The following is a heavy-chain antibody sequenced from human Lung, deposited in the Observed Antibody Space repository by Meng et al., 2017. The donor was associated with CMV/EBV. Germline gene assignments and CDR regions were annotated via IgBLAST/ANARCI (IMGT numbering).Heavy chain of an antibody. J-gene: IGHJ4*02. CDR3: AKDHMLSYFDY. D-gene: IGHD2-8*01. CDR2: IYSGDSST. V-gene: IGHV3-23*03. Sequence: GGSLRLXCAASGFTLSNYAMSWVRQAPGKGLEWVSVIYSGDSSTHYADSVKGRFTISRDNSKNTLYLQMNSLRAEDTAVYYCAKDHMLSYFDYWGQGTLVTGS. CDR1: GFTLSNYA.